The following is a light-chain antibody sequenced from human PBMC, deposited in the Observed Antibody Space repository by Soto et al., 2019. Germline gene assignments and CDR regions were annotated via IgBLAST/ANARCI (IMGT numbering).Light chain of an antibody. J-gene: IGKJ1*01. CDR1: QSISNNY. V-gene: IGKV3-20*01. CDR2: GAS. CDR3: QNFGASPQT. Sequence: ENVLTKSPGTLSLSPGERATLSCRASQSISNNYLAWYQQKPGQPPRLLIYGASSRATGIPDRFSGSGSGTDFTLTISRLEPEDFAVYYCQNFGASPQTFGQGTKVDIK.